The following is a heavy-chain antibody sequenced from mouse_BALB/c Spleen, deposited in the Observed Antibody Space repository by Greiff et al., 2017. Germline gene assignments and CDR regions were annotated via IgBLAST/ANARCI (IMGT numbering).Heavy chain of an antibody. D-gene: IGHD1-1*01. CDR2: ISSGSSTI. CDR3: ARSLSTVVARGYAMDY. Sequence: EVQGVESGGGLVQPGGSRKLSCAASGFTFSSFGMHWVRQAPEKGLEWVAYISSGSSTIYYADTVKGRFTISRDNPKNTLFLQMTSLRSEDTAMYYCARSLSTVVARGYAMDYWGQGTSVTVSS. CDR1: GFTFSSFG. J-gene: IGHJ4*01. V-gene: IGHV5-17*02.